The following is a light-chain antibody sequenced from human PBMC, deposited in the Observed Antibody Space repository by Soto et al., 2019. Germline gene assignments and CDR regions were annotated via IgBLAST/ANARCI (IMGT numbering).Light chain of an antibody. CDR1: QSVSRTY. J-gene: IGKJ4*01. Sequence: EIVMTQSPATLSVSPVERATLSCRASQSVSRTYLAWYQQKPGQAPRLLIYGASSRATGIPDRFSGSGSGTDFTLTISRLEPEDFAVYYCQQYGSSPALTFGGGTKVDIK. CDR2: GAS. CDR3: QQYGSSPALT. V-gene: IGKV3-20*01.